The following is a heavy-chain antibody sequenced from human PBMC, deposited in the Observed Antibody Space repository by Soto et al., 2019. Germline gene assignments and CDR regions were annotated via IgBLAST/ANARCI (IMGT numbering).Heavy chain of an antibody. Sequence: GESLKISCKGSGYSFTSYWIGWVRQMPGKGREWMGIIYPGDSDTRYSPSFQGQVTISADKSISTAYLQWSSLKASDTAMHYCARHNIGSGWYGGASTGPLKVYYYGMDVWGQGTTATVSS. CDR3: ARHNIGSGWYGGASTGPLKVYYYGMDV. V-gene: IGHV5-51*01. CDR2: IYPGDSDT. CDR1: GYSFTSYW. D-gene: IGHD6-19*01. J-gene: IGHJ6*02.